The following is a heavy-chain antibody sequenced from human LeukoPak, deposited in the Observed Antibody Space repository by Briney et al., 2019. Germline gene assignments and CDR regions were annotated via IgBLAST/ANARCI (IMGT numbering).Heavy chain of an antibody. V-gene: IGHV1-18*01. Sequence: ASVKVSCKASGYTFTSYGISWVRQAPGQGLEWMGWISAYNGNTNYAQKLQGRVTMTTDTSTSTAYMELMSLRSDDTAVYYCARVESWDYYDSSGYYPDYWGQGTLVTVSS. CDR3: ARVESWDYYDSSGYYPDY. J-gene: IGHJ4*02. CDR1: GYTFTSYG. D-gene: IGHD3-22*01. CDR2: ISAYNGNT.